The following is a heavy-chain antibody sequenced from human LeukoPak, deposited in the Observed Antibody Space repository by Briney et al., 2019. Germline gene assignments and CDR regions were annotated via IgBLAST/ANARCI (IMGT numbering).Heavy chain of an antibody. Sequence: PGRSLRLSCAASGFTFSSYGMYWVRQAPGKGLEWVAVISYDGSNKYYADSVKGRFTISRGNSKNTLYLQMNSLRAEDTAVYYCAKDIWSGSYGSVDYWGQGTLVTVSS. J-gene: IGHJ4*02. CDR2: ISYDGSNK. V-gene: IGHV3-30*18. CDR3: AKDIWSGSYGSVDY. D-gene: IGHD1-26*01. CDR1: GFTFSSYG.